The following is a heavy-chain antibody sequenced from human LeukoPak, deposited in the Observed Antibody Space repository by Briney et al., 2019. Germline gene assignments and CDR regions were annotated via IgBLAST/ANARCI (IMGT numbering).Heavy chain of an antibody. J-gene: IGHJ5*02. CDR2: MNPNSGNT. CDR1: GGTFSSYA. V-gene: IGHV1-8*02. D-gene: IGHD3-22*01. Sequence: ASVKVSCKASGGTFSSYAINWVRQATGQGLEWMGWMNPNSGNTGYAQKFQGRVTMTRNTSISTAYMELSSLRSEDTAVYYCARGPPLRYYDSSGVGGVWFDPWGQGTLSPSPQ. CDR3: ARGPPLRYYDSSGVGGVWFDP.